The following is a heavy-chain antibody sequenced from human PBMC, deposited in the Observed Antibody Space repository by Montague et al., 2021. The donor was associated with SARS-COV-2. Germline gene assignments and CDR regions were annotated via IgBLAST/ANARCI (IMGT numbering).Heavy chain of an antibody. J-gene: IGHJ4*02. V-gene: IGHV4-61*02. CDR1: GGSISYGSYF. CDR2: SYTSGSI. D-gene: IGHD1-26*01. CDR3: AREWGSYSGRFDY. Sequence: TLSLTCTVSGGSISYGSYFWTWIRQPAGKGLEWVGRSYTSGSIDYNPSLKSRLTISVDTSKNQFSLKLSSVTAADTAVYFCAREWGSYSGRFDYWGQGALVTVSS.